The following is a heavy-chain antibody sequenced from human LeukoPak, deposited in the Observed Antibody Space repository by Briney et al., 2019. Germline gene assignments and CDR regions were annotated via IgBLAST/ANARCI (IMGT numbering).Heavy chain of an antibody. J-gene: IGHJ4*02. CDR1: GYTFTSYG. V-gene: IGHV1-18*01. CDR3: ARDRGFAVTTGDFDY. Sequence: ASVKVSCKASGYTFTSYGISWVRQAPGQGLEWMGWISAYNGNTNYAQKLQGRVTMTTDTSTCTAYMELRSLRSDDTAVYYCARDRGFAVTTGDFDYWGQGTLVTVSS. D-gene: IGHD4-17*01. CDR2: ISAYNGNT.